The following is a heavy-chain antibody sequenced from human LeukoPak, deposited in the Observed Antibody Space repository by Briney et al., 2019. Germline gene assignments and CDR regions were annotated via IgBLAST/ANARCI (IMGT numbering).Heavy chain of an antibody. CDR3: ARHRTASDY. Sequence: PGGSLRLSCAASGFTFSSYWMSWVRQAPGKGLEWVSSITSSSSYIYYADSVKGRFTISRDNAKSSLYLQMNSLRAEDTALYYCARHRTASDYWGQGTLVTVSS. CDR1: GFTFSSYW. CDR2: ITSSSSYI. J-gene: IGHJ4*02. V-gene: IGHV3-21*01. D-gene: IGHD3-16*02.